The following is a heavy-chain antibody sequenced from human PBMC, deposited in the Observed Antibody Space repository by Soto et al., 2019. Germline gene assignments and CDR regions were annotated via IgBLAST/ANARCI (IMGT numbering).Heavy chain of an antibody. V-gene: IGHV4-39*01. D-gene: IGHD3-10*01. J-gene: IGHJ6*02. CDR3: ARRYYYCSGKYGMDL. Sequence: QLQLQESGPGLVKPSETLSLTCTVSGGSISSSTYYWGWIRQPPGEGLDWIGSISYCGSTFYNPSLTSRVTISVDTSKNQFSLKLSSVTAADTAVYYCARRYYYCSGKYGMDLWGQGPTVTVSS. CDR1: GGSISSSTYY. CDR2: ISYCGST.